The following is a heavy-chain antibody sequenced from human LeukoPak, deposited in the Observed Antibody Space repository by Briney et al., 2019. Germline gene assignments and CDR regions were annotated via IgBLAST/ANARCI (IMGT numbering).Heavy chain of an antibody. V-gene: IGHV1-3*01. J-gene: IGHJ6*02. D-gene: IGHD2-15*01. CDR3: AREPGYCSGGSCFYYYYGMDV. Sequence: ASVKVSCKASGYTFTSYAMHWVRQAPGQRLEWMGWINAGNGNTKYSQKFQGRVTITRDKSTSTAYMELSSLRSEDTAVYYCAREPGYCSGGSCFYYYYGMDVWGQGTTVTVSS. CDR1: GYTFTSYA. CDR2: INAGNGNT.